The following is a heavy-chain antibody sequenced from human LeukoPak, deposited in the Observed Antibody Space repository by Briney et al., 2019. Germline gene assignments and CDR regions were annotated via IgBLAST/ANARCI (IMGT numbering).Heavy chain of an antibody. J-gene: IGHJ5*02. Sequence: ASVKVSCKASGYTFTSYYMHWVRQAPGQGLEWMGWINPNSGGTNYAQKFQGRVTMTRDTSISTAYMELSRLRSDDTAVYYCARVGDYYVDWFDPWGQGTLVTVSS. CDR3: ARVGDYYVDWFDP. CDR2: INPNSGGT. D-gene: IGHD3-22*01. V-gene: IGHV1-2*02. CDR1: GYTFTSYY.